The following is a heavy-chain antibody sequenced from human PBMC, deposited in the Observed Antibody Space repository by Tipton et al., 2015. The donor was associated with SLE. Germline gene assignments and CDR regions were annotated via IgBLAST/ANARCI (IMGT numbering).Heavy chain of an antibody. V-gene: IGHV4-61*02. CDR3: ARAGGGDSNWFDP. D-gene: IGHD2-21*01. CDR2: IYTSGTT. J-gene: IGHJ5*02. Sequence: TLSLTCSVSGDSISSGGSYWNWIRQPAGKGLEWIGRIYTSGTTNYNPSLKSRVTMSVDTSKNQFSLKLSSVTAADTAVYYCARAGGGDSNWFDPWGQGALVTVSS. CDR1: GDSISSGGSY.